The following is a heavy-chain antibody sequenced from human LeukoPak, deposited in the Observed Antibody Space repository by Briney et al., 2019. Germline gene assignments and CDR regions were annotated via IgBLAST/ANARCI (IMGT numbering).Heavy chain of an antibody. Sequence: ASVKVSCKASGYTFTGYYMHWVRQAPGQGLEWIGWINPNSGATNYAHNFRGRSTMTKATSISTASMELSRLRSDDTAVYYCAVTVDIVATLFGYWGHGTLVTVSS. J-gene: IGHJ4*01. D-gene: IGHD5-12*01. V-gene: IGHV1-2*07. CDR2: INPNSGAT. CDR3: AVTVDIVATLFGY. CDR1: GYTFTGYY.